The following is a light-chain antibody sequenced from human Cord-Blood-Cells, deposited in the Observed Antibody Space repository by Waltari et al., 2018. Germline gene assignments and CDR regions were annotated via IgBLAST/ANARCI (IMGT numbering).Light chain of an antibody. CDR2: DVS. J-gene: IGLJ2*01. V-gene: IGLV2-8*01. Sequence: QSSLTRPPSRSRSPGPSVAIPITGTSSAVGGYNPVCWYQHHPGKAHELMFYDVSKRPSGVPDRFCGSKSGNTASLTVSGLQAEDEADYYCSSYAGISNFVLFGGGTKLTV. CDR3: SSYAGISNFVL. CDR1: SSAVGGYNP.